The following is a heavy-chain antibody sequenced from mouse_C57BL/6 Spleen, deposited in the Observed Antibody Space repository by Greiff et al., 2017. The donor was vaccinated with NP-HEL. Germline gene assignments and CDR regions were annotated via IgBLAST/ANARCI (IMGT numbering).Heavy chain of an antibody. J-gene: IGHJ1*03. CDR3: ARDTTVVPYWYFDV. V-gene: IGHV3-6*01. Sequence: EVKLMESGPGLVKPSQSLSLTCSVTGYSITSGYYWNWIRQFPGNKLEWMGYISYDGSNNYNPSLKNRISITRDKSKNQFFLKLNSVTTEDTATYYCARDTTVVPYWYFDVWGTGTTVTVSS. CDR2: ISYDGSN. D-gene: IGHD1-1*01. CDR1: GYSITSGYY.